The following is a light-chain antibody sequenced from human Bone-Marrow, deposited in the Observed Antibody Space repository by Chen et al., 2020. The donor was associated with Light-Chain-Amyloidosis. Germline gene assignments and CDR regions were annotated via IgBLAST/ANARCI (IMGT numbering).Light chain of an antibody. CDR1: QRISSY. J-gene: IGKJ1*01. Sequence: DIQMTQSPSSLSASVGDRVTITCRASQRISSYLNWYQQKPGKAPKLLIHTASTLQSGVPSRFSGSGSGTDFTLTISSLQPEDFVSYYCQQSYSDPWAFGHGTKVEI. V-gene: IGKV1-39*01. CDR3: QQSYSDPWA. CDR2: TAS.